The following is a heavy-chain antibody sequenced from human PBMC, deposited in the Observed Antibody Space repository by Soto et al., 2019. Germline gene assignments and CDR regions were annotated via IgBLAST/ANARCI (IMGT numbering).Heavy chain of an antibody. Sequence: SETLSLTCTVSGGSISSYYWSWIRQPPGKGLEWIGYIYYSGSTNYNPSLKSRVTISVDTSKNQFSLKLSSVTAADTAVYYCARYEAYCGGDCSYYFDYWGQGTLVTVS. D-gene: IGHD2-21*02. CDR1: GGSISSYY. CDR3: ARYEAYCGGDCSYYFDY. J-gene: IGHJ4*02. V-gene: IGHV4-59*01. CDR2: IYYSGST.